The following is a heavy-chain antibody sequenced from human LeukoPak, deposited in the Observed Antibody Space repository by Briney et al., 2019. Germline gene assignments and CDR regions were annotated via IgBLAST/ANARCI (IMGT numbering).Heavy chain of an antibody. D-gene: IGHD6-13*01. CDR1: GFTFSSYS. J-gene: IGHJ4*02. Sequence: GGSLRLSCAASGFTFSSYSMNWVRQAPGKGLEWVSSISSSSSYIYYADSVKGRFTISRDNSKNTLFLQMNSLRAEDTAMYYCARAYSSSWYNLDYWGQGTLVTVSS. CDR3: ARAYSSSWYNLDY. CDR2: ISSSSSYI. V-gene: IGHV3-21*01.